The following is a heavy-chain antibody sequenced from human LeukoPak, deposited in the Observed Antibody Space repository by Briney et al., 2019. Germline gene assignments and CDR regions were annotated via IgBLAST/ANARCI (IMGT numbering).Heavy chain of an antibody. D-gene: IGHD2-15*01. Sequence: ASVKVSCQASGYTFTSYDINWVRQATGQGLEWMGWMNPNSGNTGYAQKFQGRVTMTRNTSISTAYMELSSLRSEDTAVYYCARRSEYCSGGSCYSGAYYGMDVWGQGTTVTVSS. V-gene: IGHV1-8*01. J-gene: IGHJ6*02. CDR3: ARRSEYCSGGSCYSGAYYGMDV. CDR2: MNPNSGNT. CDR1: GYTFTSYD.